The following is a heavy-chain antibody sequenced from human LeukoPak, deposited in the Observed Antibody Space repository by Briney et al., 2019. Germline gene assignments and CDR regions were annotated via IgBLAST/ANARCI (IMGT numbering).Heavy chain of an antibody. D-gene: IGHD3-22*01. CDR3: ARVGGSSDSSGYSFDY. J-gene: IGHJ4*02. V-gene: IGHV3-21*01. CDR1: GFTFSSYS. CDR2: ISSSSSYI. Sequence: GGSLRLSCAASGFTFSSYSMTWVRQAPGKGLEWVSSISSSSSYIYYADSVKGRFTISRDNAKNSLYLQMNSLRAEDTAVYYCARVGGSSDSSGYSFDYWGQGTLVTVSS.